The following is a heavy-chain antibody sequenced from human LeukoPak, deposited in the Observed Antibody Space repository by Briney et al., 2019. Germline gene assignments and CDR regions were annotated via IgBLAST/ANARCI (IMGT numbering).Heavy chain of an antibody. CDR2: ISYDGINK. V-gene: IGHV3-30-3*01. Sequence: GRSLRLSCAASGFTFSSYAMHWVRQAPGKGLEWVAVISYDGINKYYADSVKGRFTISRDNSKNTLYLQMNSLRSEDTAVYYCARDVGAFDIWGQGTMVTVSS. CDR3: ARDVGAFDI. J-gene: IGHJ3*02. CDR1: GFTFSSYA. D-gene: IGHD2-15*01.